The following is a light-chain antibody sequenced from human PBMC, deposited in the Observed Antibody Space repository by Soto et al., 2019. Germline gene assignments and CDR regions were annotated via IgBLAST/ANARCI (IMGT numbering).Light chain of an antibody. CDR2: NSF. J-gene: IGKJ4*01. Sequence: DIPMTQSPSSLSASVGDRVTISCRTSQPIGTFLNWYQHKPGKAPSLVIFNSFTLQSLRFSCSGAGTDFTLTIKNVQLEDFATYFCQQTYSPPLTFGGGTKVDIK. CDR3: QQTYSPPLT. CDR1: QPIGTF. V-gene: IGKV1-39*01.